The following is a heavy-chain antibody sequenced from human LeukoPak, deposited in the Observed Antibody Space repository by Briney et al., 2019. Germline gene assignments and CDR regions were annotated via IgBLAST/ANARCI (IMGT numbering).Heavy chain of an antibody. CDR2: INAGNGNT. Sequence: ASVKVSCKASGYTFTSYAMHWVRQAPGQRLEWMGWINAGNGNTKYSQKFQGRVTITRDTSASTAYMGLSSLRSEDTAVYYCARGGGYVPFDYWGQGTLVTVSS. J-gene: IGHJ4*02. V-gene: IGHV1-3*01. CDR3: ARGGGYVPFDY. D-gene: IGHD5-12*01. CDR1: GYTFTSYA.